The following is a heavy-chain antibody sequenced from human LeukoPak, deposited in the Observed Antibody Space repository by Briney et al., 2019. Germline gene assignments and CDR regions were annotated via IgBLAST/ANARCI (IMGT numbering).Heavy chain of an antibody. V-gene: IGHV1-2*02. J-gene: IGHJ6*03. CDR2: INPNSGGT. CDR3: ARSRDSSGWYEDYYYYMDV. D-gene: IGHD6-19*01. CDR1: GYTFTGYY. Sequence: ASVKVSCKASGYTFTGYYMHWVRQAPGQGLEWMGWINPNSGGTNYAQKFQGRVTMTRDTSISTAYMELSRLRSDDTAVYYCARSRDSSGWYEDYYYYMDVWGKGTTVTVSS.